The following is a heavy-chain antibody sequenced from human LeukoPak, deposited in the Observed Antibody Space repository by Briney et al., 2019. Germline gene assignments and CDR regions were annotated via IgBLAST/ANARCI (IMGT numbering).Heavy chain of an antibody. V-gene: IGHV1-46*01. Sequence: GASVKVSCKASGHTFTTYYVHLVRQAPGQGLEWMGVINPSGDGTNYPQRFQGRVTLTRDTSTSTVYMELTSLRSEDTAMYYCAKETPNTGWFDPWGQGTLVAVSS. D-gene: IGHD1-14*01. CDR3: AKETPNTGWFDP. CDR1: GHTFTTYY. CDR2: INPSGDGT. J-gene: IGHJ5*02.